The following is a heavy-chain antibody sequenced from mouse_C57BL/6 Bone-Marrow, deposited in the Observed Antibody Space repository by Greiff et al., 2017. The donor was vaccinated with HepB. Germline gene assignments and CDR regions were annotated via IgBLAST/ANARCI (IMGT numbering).Heavy chain of an antibody. CDR2: ILPGSGST. V-gene: IGHV1-9*01. J-gene: IGHJ2*01. CDR1: GYTFTGYW. Sequence: QVQLKESGAELMKPGASVKLSCKATGYTFTGYWIAWVKQRPGHGLEWIGEILPGSGSTNYNEKFKGKATFTADTYSNTAYMQLSSLTTEDSAIYYCARSGGMITGPYYFDYWGQGTTLTVSS. CDR3: ARSGGMITGPYYFDY. D-gene: IGHD2-4*01.